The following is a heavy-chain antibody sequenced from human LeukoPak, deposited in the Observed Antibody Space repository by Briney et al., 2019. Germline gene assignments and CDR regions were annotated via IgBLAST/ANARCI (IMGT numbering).Heavy chain of an antibody. Sequence: PSETLSLTCTVTGGSISSYYWSLIRQPAGQGLHWIGRIYTSGSTDYNPSLKSRVTMSVDTSKNQFSLKLSSVTAADTAVYYCARDSPRYCSGGSCYSYMSAFDIWGQGTMVTVSS. CDR1: GGSISSYY. CDR3: ARDSPRYCSGGSCYSYMSAFDI. J-gene: IGHJ3*02. CDR2: IYTSGST. D-gene: IGHD2-15*01. V-gene: IGHV4-4*07.